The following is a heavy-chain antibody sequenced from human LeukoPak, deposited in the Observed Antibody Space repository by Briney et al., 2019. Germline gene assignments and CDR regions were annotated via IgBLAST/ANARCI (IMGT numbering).Heavy chain of an antibody. D-gene: IGHD3-22*01. CDR2: IYSGGST. CDR1: GFTVSSNY. J-gene: IGHJ4*02. CDR3: VRGGGRGDYNERYYFDY. V-gene: IGHV3-66*01. Sequence: PGGSLRLSCAASGFTVSSNYMSWVRHAPGKGLEWVSVIYSGGSTYYADSVKGRFTISRDNSKNTLYLQMNSLRVEDTAVYYCVRGGGRGDYNERYYFDYWGQGTLVTVSS.